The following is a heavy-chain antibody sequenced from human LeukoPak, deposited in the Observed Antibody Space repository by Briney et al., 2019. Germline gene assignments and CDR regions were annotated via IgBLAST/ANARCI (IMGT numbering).Heavy chain of an antibody. D-gene: IGHD3-10*01. Sequence: SGGSLRLSCAASGFTFRDYDMTWIRQAPGKGLEWVSYISSSDRTIYNAESVKGRFTISRDNAKNSLYLQMNSLRAEDTAVYYCARAPTYGSGSSFDYWGQGTLVTVSS. CDR3: ARAPTYGSGSSFDY. CDR2: ISSSDRTI. V-gene: IGHV3-11*01. CDR1: GFTFRDYD. J-gene: IGHJ4*02.